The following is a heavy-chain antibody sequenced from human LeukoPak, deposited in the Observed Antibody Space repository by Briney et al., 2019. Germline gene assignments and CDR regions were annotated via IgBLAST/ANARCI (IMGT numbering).Heavy chain of an antibody. J-gene: IGHJ5*02. CDR2: INPNSGGT. Sequence: EASVKVSCKASGYTFTGYYMHWVRQAPGQGLEWMGWINPNSGGTNYAQKFQGRVTMTRDTSISTAYRELRRLRSDDTAVYYCARDPGYNWFDTWGQGTLVTVSS. CDR3: ARDPGYNWFDT. V-gene: IGHV1-2*02. CDR1: GYTFTGYY.